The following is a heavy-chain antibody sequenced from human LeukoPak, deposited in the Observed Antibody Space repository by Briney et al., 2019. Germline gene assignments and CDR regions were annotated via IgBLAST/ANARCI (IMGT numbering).Heavy chain of an antibody. J-gene: IGHJ4*02. Sequence: ASVEVSCKASGYTFTGYYMHWVRQAPGQGLEWMGWINPNSGGTNYAQKFQGRVTMTRDTSISTAYMELSRLRSDDTAVYYCARVPQTDYYGSYSFDYWGQGTLVTVSS. D-gene: IGHD3-10*01. V-gene: IGHV1-2*02. CDR2: INPNSGGT. CDR1: GYTFTGYY. CDR3: ARVPQTDYYGSYSFDY.